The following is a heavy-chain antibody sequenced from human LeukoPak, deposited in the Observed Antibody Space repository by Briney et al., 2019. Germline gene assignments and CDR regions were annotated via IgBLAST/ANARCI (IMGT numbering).Heavy chain of an antibody. D-gene: IGHD3-10*01. CDR2: SYTDGSRT. Sequence: GGSLRLSCAASGFALTGHWMHWIRQAPGKGLVWASISYTDGSRTDYADSVKGRFTVSRDNAKNTSYLEMNSLRAEDTAVYYCTRDSYLSFDQWGQGTLVTVSS. J-gene: IGHJ4*02. CDR3: TRDSYLSFDQ. V-gene: IGHV3-74*01. CDR1: GFALTGHW.